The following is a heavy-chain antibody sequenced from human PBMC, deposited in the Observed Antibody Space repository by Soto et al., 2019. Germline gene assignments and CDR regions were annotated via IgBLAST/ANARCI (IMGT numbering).Heavy chain of an antibody. CDR1: GFTFSSYG. V-gene: IGHV3-30*18. Sequence: QVQLVESGGGVVQPGRSLRLSCAASGFTFSSYGMHWVRQAPGKGLEWVAVISYDGSNKYYADSVKGRFTISRDNSKNTRYLQMNSLRAEDTAVYYCAKDRWELTGGRVDYWGQGTLVTVSS. D-gene: IGHD1-26*01. CDR3: AKDRWELTGGRVDY. J-gene: IGHJ4*02. CDR2: ISYDGSNK.